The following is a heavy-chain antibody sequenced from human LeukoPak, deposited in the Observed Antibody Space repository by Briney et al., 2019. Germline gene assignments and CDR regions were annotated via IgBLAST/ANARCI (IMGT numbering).Heavy chain of an antibody. CDR3: AAFWSGYYAY. Sequence: GGSLRLSCAVSGFTFSSYAMHWVRQAPGKGLEYVSAISSNGGSTYYADSVKGRFTISRDNSKNTLYLQMGSLRAEDLAVYYCAAFWSGYYAYWGQGTLVTVSS. V-gene: IGHV3-64*02. J-gene: IGHJ4*02. CDR1: GFTFSSYA. D-gene: IGHD3-3*01. CDR2: ISSNGGST.